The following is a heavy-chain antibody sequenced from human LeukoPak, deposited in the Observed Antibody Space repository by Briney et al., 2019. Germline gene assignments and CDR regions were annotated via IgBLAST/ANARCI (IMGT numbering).Heavy chain of an antibody. CDR2: ISYDGSNK. Sequence: GGSLRLSCAASRFSFSTYAMHCVRQAPAKGLEGAAVISYDGSNKYYADSVKRRFTISRDNSKNTLYLQMNSLGAEDTAVYYCAKDYYDILTGYYPDYWGQGTLVTVSS. V-gene: IGHV3-30*18. D-gene: IGHD3-9*01. CDR3: AKDYYDILTGYYPDY. J-gene: IGHJ4*02. CDR1: RFSFSTYA.